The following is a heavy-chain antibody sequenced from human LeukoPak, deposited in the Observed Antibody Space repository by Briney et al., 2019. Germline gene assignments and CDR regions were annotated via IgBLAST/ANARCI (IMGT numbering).Heavy chain of an antibody. CDR2: ISNDGNYI. Sequence: GGSLRLSCAAFGFIFSIYSMNWVRQAPGKGLVWVSSISNDGNYIYYADSVKGRFTISRDNAKNSLYLQMNSLRAEDTAVYYCANHLACGSTSCPPFDSWGQGTLVTVSS. V-gene: IGHV3-21*01. D-gene: IGHD2-2*01. CDR1: GFIFSIYS. J-gene: IGHJ4*02. CDR3: ANHLACGSTSCPPFDS.